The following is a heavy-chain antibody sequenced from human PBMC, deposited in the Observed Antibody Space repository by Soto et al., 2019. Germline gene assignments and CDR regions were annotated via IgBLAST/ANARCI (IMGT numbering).Heavy chain of an antibody. D-gene: IGHD3-9*01. J-gene: IGHJ4*02. CDR2: IIPIFGTA. CDR3: ARGALLRYFDLGY. CDR1: EDTFRTYA. Sequence: QGSCKASEDTFRTYAISWVGQAPGQGLEWMGGIIPIFGTANYAQKFQGRVTITADESTSTAYMELSSLRSEDTAVYYCARGALLRYFDLGYWGQGTLGTVSS. V-gene: IGHV1-69*01.